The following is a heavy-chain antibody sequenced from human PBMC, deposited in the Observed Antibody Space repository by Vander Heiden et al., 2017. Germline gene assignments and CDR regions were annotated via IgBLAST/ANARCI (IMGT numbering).Heavy chain of an antibody. Sequence: EVQLWESGGGLILPGRSLRVSCTVSGFTFKNYAMSWVRQAPGTGLEWVAFISGTCADTYYPDSVKGRFTTSRDNAKNTLYLQMNNLRADDTAVYYCAKDGGPMKGAFDIWGQGTVVIVSS. CDR2: ISGTCADT. V-gene: IGHV3-23*01. CDR3: AKDGGPMKGAFDI. J-gene: IGHJ3*02. CDR1: GFTFKNYA. D-gene: IGHD3-16*01.